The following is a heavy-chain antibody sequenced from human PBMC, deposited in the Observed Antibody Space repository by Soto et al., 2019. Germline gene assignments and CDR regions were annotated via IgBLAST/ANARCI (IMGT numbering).Heavy chain of an antibody. D-gene: IGHD3-3*01. J-gene: IGHJ4*02. CDR2: IYGADDK. V-gene: IGHV2-5*02. CDR3: AHRVLRTVFGLVTTTAIYFDF. CDR1: GFSLTTSGVG. Sequence: QITLNESGPTQVKPRQTLTLTCTFSGFSLTTSGVGVGWIRQSPGRAPEWLALIYGADDKRYRPSLKSRLTITKDTSKNQVVLTMADLHPAATATYYCAHRVLRTVFGLVTTTAIYFDFWGQGTPVAVSS.